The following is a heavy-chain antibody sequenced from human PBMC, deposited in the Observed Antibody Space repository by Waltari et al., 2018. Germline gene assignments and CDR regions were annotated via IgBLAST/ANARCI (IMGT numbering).Heavy chain of an antibody. V-gene: IGHV4-4*07. CDR3: ARDSLGYSSSWGWVLDYFDY. Sequence: QVQLQESGPGLVKPSETLSLTCTVSGGSISSYYWSWIRQPAGKGLEWIGRIYTSGSTNYNPSLKSRVTMSVDTSKNQFSLKLSSVTAADTAVYYCARDSLGYSSSWGWVLDYFDYWGQGTLVTVSS. CDR2: IYTSGST. CDR1: GGSISSYY. D-gene: IGHD6-13*01. J-gene: IGHJ4*02.